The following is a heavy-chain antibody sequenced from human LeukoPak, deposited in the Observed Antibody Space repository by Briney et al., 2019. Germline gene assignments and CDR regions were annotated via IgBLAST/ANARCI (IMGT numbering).Heavy chain of an antibody. V-gene: IGHV3-33*06. CDR2: IWYDGSNQ. CDR1: GFTFNTYG. J-gene: IGHJ4*02. D-gene: IGHD2-15*01. CDR3: AKPGYCSGGSCSPFDY. Sequence: GGSLRLSCAASGFTFNTYGMHWVRQAPGKGLEWVAVIWYDGSNQYYTDSVRGRFTISRDNSKNTLYLHMNSLRVEDTAVYYCAKPGYCSGGSCSPFDYWGQGTLVTVSS.